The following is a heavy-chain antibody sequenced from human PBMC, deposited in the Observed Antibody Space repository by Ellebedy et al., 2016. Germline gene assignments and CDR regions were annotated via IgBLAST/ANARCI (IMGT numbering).Heavy chain of an antibody. V-gene: IGHV4-34*01. CDR2: INHSGST. CDR1: GGSFSGYY. CDR3: ARHMVRGVMRYFDL. J-gene: IGHJ2*01. Sequence: GSLRLSXAVYGGSFSGYYWSWIRQPPGKGLEWIGEINHSGSTNYNPSLKSRVTISVDTSKNQFSLKLSSVTAADTAVYYCARHMVRGVMRYFDLWGRGTLVTVSS. D-gene: IGHD3-10*01.